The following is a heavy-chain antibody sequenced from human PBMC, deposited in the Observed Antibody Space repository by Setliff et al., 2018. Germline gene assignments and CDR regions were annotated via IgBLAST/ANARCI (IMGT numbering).Heavy chain of an antibody. J-gene: IGHJ3*02. CDR2: ISSSGSTI. CDR1: GFTFSSYE. D-gene: IGHD7-27*01. V-gene: IGHV3-48*03. CDR3: ARDRRPFNWGGNDAFDI. Sequence: SLRLSCAASGFTFSSYEMNWVRQAPGKGLEWVSYISSSGSTIYYADSVKGRFTISRDNAKKSLYLQMNSLRAEDTAVYYCARDRRPFNWGGNDAFDIWGQGTMVTVSS.